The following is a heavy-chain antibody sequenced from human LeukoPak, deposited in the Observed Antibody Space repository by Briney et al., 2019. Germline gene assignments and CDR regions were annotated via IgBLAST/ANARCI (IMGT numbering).Heavy chain of an antibody. D-gene: IGHD6-19*01. CDR2: IIPILGIA. CDR3: ARHTHSSGWVFDY. J-gene: IGHJ4*02. Sequence: SVKVSCKASGGTFSGYTISWVRQAPGQGLEWMGRIIPILGIANYAQKFQGRVTITADKSTSTAYMELSSLRSEDTAVYYCARHTHSSGWVFDYWGQGTLVTVSS. V-gene: IGHV1-69*02. CDR1: GGTFSGYT.